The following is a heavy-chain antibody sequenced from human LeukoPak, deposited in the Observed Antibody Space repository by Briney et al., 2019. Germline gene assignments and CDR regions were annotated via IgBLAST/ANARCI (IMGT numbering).Heavy chain of an antibody. CDR1: GGSISSSSYY. D-gene: IGHD6-13*01. J-gene: IGHJ4*02. V-gene: IGHV4-39*07. CDR2: IYHSGTT. CDR3: VKIMLAAAGTLIDY. Sequence: SETLSLTCTVSGGSISSSSYYWGWVRQPPGKGLEWIGSIYHSGTTYYNPSLKSRVTMSVDTSKNQFSLKLSSVTAADTAVYYCVKIMLAAAGTLIDYWGQGTLVTVSS.